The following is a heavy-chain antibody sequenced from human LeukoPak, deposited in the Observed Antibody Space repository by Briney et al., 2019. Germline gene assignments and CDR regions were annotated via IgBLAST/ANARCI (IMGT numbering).Heavy chain of an antibody. V-gene: IGHV1-69*05. Sequence: GASVKVSCKASGYTFTNYGITWVRQAPGQGLEWMGGIIPIFGTANYAQKFQGRVTITTDESTSTAYMELSSLRSEDTAVYYCARVRLTIRGYSSSDYYYYMDVWGKGTTVTVSS. D-gene: IGHD6-6*01. J-gene: IGHJ6*03. CDR2: IIPIFGTA. CDR3: ARVRLTIRGYSSSDYYYYMDV. CDR1: GYTFTNYG.